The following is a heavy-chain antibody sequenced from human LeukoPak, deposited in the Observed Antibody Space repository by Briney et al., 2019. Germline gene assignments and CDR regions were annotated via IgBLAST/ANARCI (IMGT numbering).Heavy chain of an antibody. CDR2: IYYSGST. CDR1: GGSISSYY. D-gene: IGHD3-3*01. Sequence: SETLSLTCTVSGGSISSYYRSWIRQPPGKGLEWIGYIYYSGSTNYNPSLKSRVTISVDTSKNQFSLKLSSVTAADTAVYYCARWSGYSDAFDIWGQGTMVTVSS. CDR3: ARWSGYSDAFDI. J-gene: IGHJ3*02. V-gene: IGHV4-59*01.